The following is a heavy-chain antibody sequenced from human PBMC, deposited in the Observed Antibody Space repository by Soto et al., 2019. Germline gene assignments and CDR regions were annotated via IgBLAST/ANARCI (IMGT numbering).Heavy chain of an antibody. Sequence: QITLKESGPTLVKPTQTLTLTCSISGLSLSTTGMGVAWIRQPPGKALEWLGLIYWDDDKHYSPSLKSRLTINRDTSKNQVVLTMTNMDPVDTGTYYCAHRQIEPTPSGMDVWGQGTTVTVSS. V-gene: IGHV2-5*02. J-gene: IGHJ6*02. CDR3: AHRQIEPTPSGMDV. CDR2: IYWDDDK. CDR1: GLSLSTTGMG.